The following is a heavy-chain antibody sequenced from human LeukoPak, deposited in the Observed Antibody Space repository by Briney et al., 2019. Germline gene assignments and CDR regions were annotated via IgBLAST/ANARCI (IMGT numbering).Heavy chain of an antibody. Sequence: PGGSLRLSCAASGFTVSSNYMGWVRQAPGTGLEWASVIYSGGSTYYADSVKGRFTISRDNSQNTLYLQMNSLRAEDTAVYYCAKVFRYSSGRTYFDYWGQGTLVTVSS. J-gene: IGHJ4*02. V-gene: IGHV3-53*05. CDR1: GFTVSSNY. CDR3: AKVFRYSSGRTYFDY. D-gene: IGHD6-19*01. CDR2: IYSGGST.